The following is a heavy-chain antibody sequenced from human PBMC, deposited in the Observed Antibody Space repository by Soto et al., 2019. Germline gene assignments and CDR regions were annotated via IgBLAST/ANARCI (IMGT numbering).Heavy chain of an antibody. D-gene: IGHD3-22*01. CDR2: IYSGSSYI. V-gene: IGHV3-21*01. Sequence: GGSLRLSCAASGFNVSSNYMSWVRQAPGKGLEWLSVIYSGSSYIYYADSVKGRFTISRDNAKNSLYLQMNSLRAEDTAVYYCARAYYYDSSGYPYAFDIWGQGTMVTVSS. CDR3: ARAYYYDSSGYPYAFDI. CDR1: GFNVSSNY. J-gene: IGHJ3*02.